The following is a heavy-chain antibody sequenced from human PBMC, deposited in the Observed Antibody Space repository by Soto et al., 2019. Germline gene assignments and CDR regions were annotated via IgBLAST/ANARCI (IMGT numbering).Heavy chain of an antibody. V-gene: IGHV1-3*01. CDR3: ARDAQIGHGYSAYHTY. Sequence: ASVKVSCKASGYTFTSYAMHWVRQAPGQRLEWMGWINAGNGNTKYSQKFQGRVTITRDTSTSTVYMELNSLRSEDTAVYFCARDAQIGHGYSAYHTYWGQGTLVTVSS. CDR2: INAGNGNT. D-gene: IGHD5-12*01. CDR1: GYTFTSYA. J-gene: IGHJ4*02.